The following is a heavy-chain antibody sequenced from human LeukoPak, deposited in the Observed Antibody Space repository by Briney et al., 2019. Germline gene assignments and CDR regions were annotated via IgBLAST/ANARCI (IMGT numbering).Heavy chain of an antibody. V-gene: IGHV1-18*01. D-gene: IGHD3-10*01. CDR2: ISGYNGNT. CDR3: ARDGLGRGYYYHYRDV. CDR1: GYTFTSYG. Sequence: ASVKVSCKASGYTFTSYGISWVRQAPGQGLEWMGWISGYNGNTNYAQKLQGRVTMTTDTSTTTAYMELRSLRSDDTAVYYCARDGLGRGYYYHYRDVGEKGPRVTVP. J-gene: IGHJ6*03.